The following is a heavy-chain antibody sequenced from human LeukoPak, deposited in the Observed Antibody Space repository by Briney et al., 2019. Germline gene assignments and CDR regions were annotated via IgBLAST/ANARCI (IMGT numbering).Heavy chain of an antibody. V-gene: IGHV3-23*01. CDR2: INNDGDST. CDR3: AQQVGYCSSGNCYFTY. CDR1: GFSFNSYA. D-gene: IGHD2-15*01. J-gene: IGHJ1*01. Sequence: GGSLRLSCAASGFSFNSYAMSWVRQAPGKGLEWVSAINNDGDSTYSADSVKGRFTVSRDNSKNTLYLQTSSLRAEDAAVYYCAQQVGYCSSGNCYFTYWGQGTLVTVSS.